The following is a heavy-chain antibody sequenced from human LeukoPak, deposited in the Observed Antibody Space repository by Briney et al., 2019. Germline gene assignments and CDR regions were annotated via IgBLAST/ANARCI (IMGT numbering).Heavy chain of an antibody. Sequence: GGSLRLSCAASGFTFSSYSMNWVRQAPGKGLEWVSSISSSSSYIYYADSVKGRFTISRDNAKNSLYLQMNSLRAEDTAVYHCARGYCSGTSCFGAFDMWGQGTMVPVSS. CDR2: ISSSSSYI. V-gene: IGHV3-21*01. D-gene: IGHD2-2*01. CDR3: ARGYCSGTSCFGAFDM. J-gene: IGHJ3*02. CDR1: GFTFSSYS.